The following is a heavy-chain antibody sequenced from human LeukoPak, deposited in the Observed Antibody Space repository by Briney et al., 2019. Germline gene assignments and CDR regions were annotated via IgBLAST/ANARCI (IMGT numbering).Heavy chain of an antibody. CDR2: IYYSGST. D-gene: IGHD1-26*01. J-gene: IGHJ6*03. V-gene: IGHV4-59*01. Sequence: SGTLSLTCTVSGGSISSYYWSWIRQPPGQGLEWIGYIYYSGSTNYNPSLKRRVTISVDTSKNQFSLTLSSVTAADTAVYYCVATEDYYYYVDVWGKGTTVTVSS. CDR3: VATEDYYYYVDV. CDR1: GGSISSYY.